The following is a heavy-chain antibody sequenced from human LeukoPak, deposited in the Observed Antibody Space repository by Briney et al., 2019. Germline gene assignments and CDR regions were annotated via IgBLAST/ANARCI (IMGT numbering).Heavy chain of an antibody. CDR1: GGSFSGYY. Sequence: SETLSLTCAVYGGSFSGYYWSWIRQPPGKGLEWIGEINHSGSTNYNPSLKSRVTISVDTSKNQFSLKLSSVTAADTAVYYCARSEESIAVAGTFDYWGQGTLVAVSS. CDR3: ARSEESIAVAGTFDY. V-gene: IGHV4-34*01. J-gene: IGHJ4*02. CDR2: INHSGST. D-gene: IGHD6-19*01.